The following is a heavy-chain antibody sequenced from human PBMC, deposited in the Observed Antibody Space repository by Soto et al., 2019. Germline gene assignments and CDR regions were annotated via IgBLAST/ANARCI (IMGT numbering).Heavy chain of an antibody. CDR2: VYSSGGT. D-gene: IGHD3-3*01. Sequence: SETLSLTCTVSGGSMSSYYWTWIRQPAGKGLEWIGRVYSSGGTLYNPSLKSRVTISLDTSKNQFSLRLLSVTDADTAVYYCARGQRFSDWFDPWGQGTLVTVSS. CDR1: GGSMSSYY. V-gene: IGHV4-4*07. J-gene: IGHJ5*02. CDR3: ARGQRFSDWFDP.